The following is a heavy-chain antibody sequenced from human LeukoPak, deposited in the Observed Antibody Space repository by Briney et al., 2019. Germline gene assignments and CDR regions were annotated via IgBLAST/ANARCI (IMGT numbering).Heavy chain of an antibody. CDR3: ARDLGCSSTSCYVDYYYYGMDV. CDR2: ISYDGSNK. V-gene: IGHV3-30-3*01. D-gene: IGHD2-2*01. Sequence: TGGSLRLSCAASGFTFSSYAMHWVRQAPGKGLEWVAVISYDGSNKYYADSVKGRFTISRDNSKNTLYLQMNSLRAEDTAAYYCARDLGCSSTSCYVDYYYYGMDVWGQGTTVTVSS. CDR1: GFTFSSYA. J-gene: IGHJ6*02.